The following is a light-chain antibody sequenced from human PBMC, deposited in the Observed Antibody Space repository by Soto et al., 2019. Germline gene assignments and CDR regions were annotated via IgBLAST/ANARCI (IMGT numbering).Light chain of an antibody. CDR1: SSNIGAGYD. CDR3: QSYDSSLTGYV. J-gene: IGLJ1*01. V-gene: IGLV1-40*01. CDR2: DNL. Sequence: QSELTQPPSVSGAPGQRVTISCTGSSSNIGAGYDVHWYQQLPGTAPKLLIYDNLNRPSGVPDRFSGSKSGTSASLAITGLQAEDEADYYCQSYDSSLTGYVFGTGTKVTVL.